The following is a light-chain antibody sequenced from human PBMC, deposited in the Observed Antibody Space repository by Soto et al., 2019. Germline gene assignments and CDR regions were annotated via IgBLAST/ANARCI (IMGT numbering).Light chain of an antibody. CDR1: QSIRSN. CDR3: QHSGGT. Sequence: EIVMTHSPATLSVSPGERATLSCRASQSIRSNLAWYQQKPGQAPRLLIYGASTRATDIPARFSGSGSATEFTLTISSLQSEDFAVYYCQHSGGTFGQWTKVDI. J-gene: IGKJ1*01. CDR2: GAS. V-gene: IGKV3-15*01.